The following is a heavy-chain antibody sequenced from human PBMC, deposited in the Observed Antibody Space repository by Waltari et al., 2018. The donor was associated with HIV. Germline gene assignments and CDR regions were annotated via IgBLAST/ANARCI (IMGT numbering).Heavy chain of an antibody. CDR3: ARDEAEMATLTAFDI. V-gene: IGHV3-21*01. D-gene: IGHD5-12*01. Sequence: EVQLVESGGGLVKPGGSLRLSCAASRFTFRSYSMHWVRQAPGKGLEWVSSISSGSVYIYYADSVKGRFTISRDNAKNSLYLQMNSLRAEDTAVYYCARDEAEMATLTAFDIWGQGTMVTVSS. J-gene: IGHJ3*02. CDR2: ISSGSVYI. CDR1: RFTFRSYS.